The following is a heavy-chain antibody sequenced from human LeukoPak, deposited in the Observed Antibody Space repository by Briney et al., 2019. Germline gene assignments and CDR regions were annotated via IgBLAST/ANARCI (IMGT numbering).Heavy chain of an antibody. D-gene: IGHD3-10*01. CDR3: ARATLDYYGSGSYYFLDY. CDR1: GGSISSSSYY. CDR2: IYYSGST. J-gene: IGHJ4*02. Sequence: SETLSLTCTVSGGSISSSSYYWGWIRQPPGKGLEWIGSIYYSGSTYYNPSLKSRVTISVDTSKNQFSLKLSSVTAADTAVYYCARATLDYYGSGSYYFLDYWGQGALVTVSS. V-gene: IGHV4-39*07.